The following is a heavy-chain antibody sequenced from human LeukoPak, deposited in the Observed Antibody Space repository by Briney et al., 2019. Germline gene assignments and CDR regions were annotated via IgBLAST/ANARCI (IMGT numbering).Heavy chain of an antibody. V-gene: IGHV1-46*03. CDR1: GYTFTSYY. J-gene: IGHJ6*03. D-gene: IGHD3-3*01. CDR2: INPSGGST. CDR3: ARAGGYYDFWSGYYTSYYYYMDV. Sequence: ASVKVSCKASGYTFTSYYMHWVRQAPGQGLERMGIINPSGGSTSYAQKFQGRVTMTRDTSTSTVYMELSSLRSEGTAVYYCARAGGYYDFWSGYYTSYYYYMDVWGKGTTVTVSS.